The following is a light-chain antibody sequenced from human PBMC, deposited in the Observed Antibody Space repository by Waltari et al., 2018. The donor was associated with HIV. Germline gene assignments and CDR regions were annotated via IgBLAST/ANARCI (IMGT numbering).Light chain of an antibody. CDR1: SSNIGTYS. Sequence: QSVLTQPPSASGTPGQRVTISCSAGSSNIGTYSVNWYQQVPGTAPKLLIYNNKQWPSGVPDRFSGSKSGTSASLAISGLQSEDEADYYCATWEHRLNGPIFGGGTRLTVL. V-gene: IGLV1-44*01. CDR2: NNK. CDR3: ATWEHRLNGPI. J-gene: IGLJ2*01.